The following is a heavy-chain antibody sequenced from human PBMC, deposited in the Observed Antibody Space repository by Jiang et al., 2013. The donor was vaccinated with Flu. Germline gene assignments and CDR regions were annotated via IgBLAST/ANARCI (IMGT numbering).Heavy chain of an antibody. J-gene: IGHJ5*02. Sequence: QTLSLTCAISGDSVSSNDAAWNWIRQSPSRGLEWLGRTYYRSKWYNDYAVSVKSRITINPDTTKNQFSLQLNSVTPEDTAVYYCAGGKWTVAGTNWFDPWGQGTLVTVSS. D-gene: IGHD6-19*01. CDR1: GDSVSSNDAA. CDR2: TYYRSKWYN. CDR3: AGGKWTVAGTNWFDP. V-gene: IGHV6-1*01.